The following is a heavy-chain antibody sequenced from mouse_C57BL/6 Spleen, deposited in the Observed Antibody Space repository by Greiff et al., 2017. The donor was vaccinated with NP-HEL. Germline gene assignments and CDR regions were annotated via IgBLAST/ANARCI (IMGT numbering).Heavy chain of an antibody. J-gene: IGHJ3*01. Sequence: QVQLQQSGAELARPGASVKMSCKASGYTFTSYTMHWVKQRPGQGLGWIGYINPSSGYTKYNQKFKDKATLTADKSSSTAYMQLSSLTSEDSAVYYCARRGDWDSLFAYGGQGTLVTVSA. CDR2: INPSSGYT. D-gene: IGHD3-3*01. CDR3: ARRGDWDSLFAY. V-gene: IGHV1-4*01. CDR1: GYTFTSYT.